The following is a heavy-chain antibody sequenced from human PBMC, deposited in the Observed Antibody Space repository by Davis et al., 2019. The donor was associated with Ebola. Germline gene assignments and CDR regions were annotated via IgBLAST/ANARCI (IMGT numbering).Heavy chain of an antibody. CDR3: ARVLSGSYYRHFDY. D-gene: IGHD1-26*01. V-gene: IGHV4-39*01. J-gene: IGHJ4*02. Sequence: MPSETLSLTCTVSGYSISSRTCYWGWVRQPPGKGLEWIGSIYYSGSTYYNPSLQSRVTISVDTSKNQFALKLSSVTAADTAVYYCARVLSGSYYRHFDYWGQGTLVTVSS. CDR1: GYSISSRTCY. CDR2: IYYSGST.